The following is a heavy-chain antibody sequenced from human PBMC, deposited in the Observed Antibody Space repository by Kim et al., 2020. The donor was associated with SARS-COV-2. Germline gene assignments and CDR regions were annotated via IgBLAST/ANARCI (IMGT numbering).Heavy chain of an antibody. CDR1: GYTLTELS. V-gene: IGHV1-24*01. J-gene: IGHJ4*02. CDR2: FDPEDGET. Sequence: ASVKVSCKVSGYTLTELSMHWVRQAPGKGLEWMGGFDPEDGETIYALKFQGRVTMTEDTSTDTAYMELSSLRSEDTAVYYCATAETSNNYGDLYYFDYWGQGTLVTVSS. CDR3: ATAETSNNYGDLYYFDY. D-gene: IGHD4-17*01.